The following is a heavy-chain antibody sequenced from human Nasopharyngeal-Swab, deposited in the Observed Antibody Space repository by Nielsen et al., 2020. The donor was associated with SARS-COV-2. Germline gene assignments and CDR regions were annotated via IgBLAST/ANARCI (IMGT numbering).Heavy chain of an antibody. CDR1: GYTFTSYY. CDR3: ARGDIAVAGDDY. J-gene: IGHJ4*02. V-gene: IGHV1-69*06. D-gene: IGHD6-19*01. CDR2: IIPIFGTA. Sequence: SVKVSCKASGYTFTSYYMHWVRQAPGQGLEWMGGIIPIFGTANYAQKFQGRVTITADKSTSTAYMELSSLRSEDTAVYYCARGDIAVAGDDYWGQGTLATVSS.